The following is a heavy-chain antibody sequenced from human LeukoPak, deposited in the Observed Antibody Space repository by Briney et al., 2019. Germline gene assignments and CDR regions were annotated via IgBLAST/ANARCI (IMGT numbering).Heavy chain of an antibody. CDR2: ISGSGGST. J-gene: IGHJ4*02. Sequence: GGSLRLSCAASGFTFSSYAMSWVRQAPGKGLDLVSAISGSGGSTYYADSVKGRFTISRDNSKNTLYLQMNSLRAEDTAVYYCAKSGGYYYDSSGYYDYWGQGTLVTVSS. CDR3: AKSGGYYYDSSGYYDY. V-gene: IGHV3-23*01. CDR1: GFTFSSYA. D-gene: IGHD3-22*01.